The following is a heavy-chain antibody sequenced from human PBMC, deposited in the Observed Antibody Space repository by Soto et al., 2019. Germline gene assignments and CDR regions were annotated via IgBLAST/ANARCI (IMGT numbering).Heavy chain of an antibody. Sequence: SETLSLTCAGSGGSFSGYYWSWIRQPPGKGLEWVGEINHSGSTNYNPSLKSRVTISVETSKNQFSLKLSSVTAADTAVYYCARLVKLSISLRWFDPRGQGTQVTGSS. CDR3: ARLVKLSISLRWFDP. J-gene: IGHJ5*02. D-gene: IGHD3-16*02. CDR1: GGSFSGYY. V-gene: IGHV4-34*01. CDR2: INHSGST.